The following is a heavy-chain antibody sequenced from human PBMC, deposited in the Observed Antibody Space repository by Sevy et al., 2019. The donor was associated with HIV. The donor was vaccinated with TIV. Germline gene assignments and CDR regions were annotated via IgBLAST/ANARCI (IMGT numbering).Heavy chain of an antibody. J-gene: IGHJ3*02. D-gene: IGHD3-22*01. CDR3: ARDKGRNYYDRDAFDI. V-gene: IGHV3-11*06. Sequence: GGSLRLSCAASGFTFSDYYMSWIRQAPGKGLEWVSYISSCSSYTNYADAVKGRFTISRDNAKKSLYLQMNSLRAEDTAVYYCARDKGRNYYDRDAFDIWGQGTMVTVSS. CDR1: GFTFSDYY. CDR2: ISSCSSYT.